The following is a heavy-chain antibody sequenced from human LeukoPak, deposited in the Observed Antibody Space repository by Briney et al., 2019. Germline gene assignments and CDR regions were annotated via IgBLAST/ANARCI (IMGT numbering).Heavy chain of an antibody. V-gene: IGHV3-74*01. J-gene: IGHJ4*02. CDR1: GFAFSNYW. CDR3: AKELSIAVDFDY. D-gene: IGHD6-19*01. CDR2: INSDGINT. Sequence: GGSLRLSCAASGFAFSNYWMHWVRQAPGKGLVWVSRINSDGINTSYADSVKGRFTISRDNSKNTLYLQMNSLRAEDTAVYYCAKELSIAVDFDYWGQGTLVTVSS.